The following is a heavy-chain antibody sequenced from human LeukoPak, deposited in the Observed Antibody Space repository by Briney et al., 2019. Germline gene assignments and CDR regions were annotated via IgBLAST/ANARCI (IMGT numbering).Heavy chain of an antibody. J-gene: IGHJ5*02. CDR3: ARTLTTLSWFDP. V-gene: IGHV4-38-2*02. D-gene: IGHD4-17*01. CDR2: VYHTGIT. Sequence: SETLSLTCTVSGYSISTSDYWGWIRQPPGKGLEYIGSVYHTGITYYKPSLKSRVTISVDTSKNQFSLKLSSVTAADTAVYYCARTLTTLSWFDPWGQGTLVTVSS. CDR1: GYSISTSDY.